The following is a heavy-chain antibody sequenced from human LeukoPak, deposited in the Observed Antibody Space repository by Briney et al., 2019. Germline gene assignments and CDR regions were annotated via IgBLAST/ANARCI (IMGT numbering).Heavy chain of an antibody. CDR1: GGTFSSYA. CDR3: ARDKSPYYYDSSGLDY. D-gene: IGHD3-22*01. Sequence: ASVKVSCKASGGTFSSYAISWVRQAPGQGLEWMGGIIPIFGTANYAQKFQGRVTITADESTSTAYMELSSLRSEDTAVYYCARDKSPYYYDSSGLDYWGQGTLVTVSS. J-gene: IGHJ4*02. CDR2: IIPIFGTA. V-gene: IGHV1-69*13.